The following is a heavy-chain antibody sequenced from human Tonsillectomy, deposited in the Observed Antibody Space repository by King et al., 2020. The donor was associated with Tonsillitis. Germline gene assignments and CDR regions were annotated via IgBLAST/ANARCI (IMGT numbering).Heavy chain of an antibody. Sequence: VQLQESGPGLVKPSETLSLTCTVSGVSISNFYWSWIRQPAWKGLEWVGRIYTSGSANYNPSLKSRVTMSVDTSKNQFSLRLNSVTAADTAVYYCARLQYYDSSGYPSGYMDVWGKGTTVTVSS. CDR3: ARLQYYDSSGYPSGYMDV. CDR1: GVSISNFY. D-gene: IGHD3-22*01. CDR2: IYTSGSA. J-gene: IGHJ6*03. V-gene: IGHV4-4*07.